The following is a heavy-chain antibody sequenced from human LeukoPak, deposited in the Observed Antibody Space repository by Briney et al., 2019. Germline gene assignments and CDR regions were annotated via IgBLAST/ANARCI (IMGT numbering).Heavy chain of an antibody. CDR1: GGSISSSSYY. CDR3: ARPGPRPQGAFDI. V-gene: IGHV4-39*01. CDR2: IYYSGST. Sequence: SETLSLTCTVSGGSISSSSYYWGWIRQPPGKGLEWIGSIYYSGSTYYNPSLKSRVTISVDTSKNQFSLKLSSVTAADTAVYYCARPGPRPQGAFDIWGQGTMVTVTS. J-gene: IGHJ3*02.